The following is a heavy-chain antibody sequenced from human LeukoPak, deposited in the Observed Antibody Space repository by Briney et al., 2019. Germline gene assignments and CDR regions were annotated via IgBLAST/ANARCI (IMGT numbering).Heavy chain of an antibody. J-gene: IGHJ5*02. CDR1: GFTFIDYD. CDR2: MNARSGNT. Sequence: ASVKVSCKASGFTFIDYDINWVRQATGQGLEWMGWMNARSGNTGYAQKFQGRVTFTRGTSIETAYMELSSLSSEDTAVYYCARVVRSGGSLYRFDPWGQGTLVTVSS. D-gene: IGHD2-15*01. V-gene: IGHV1-8*01. CDR3: ARVVRSGGSLYRFDP.